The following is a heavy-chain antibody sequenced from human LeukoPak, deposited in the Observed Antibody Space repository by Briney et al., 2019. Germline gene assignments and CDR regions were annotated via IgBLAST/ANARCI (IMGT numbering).Heavy chain of an antibody. Sequence: SVRVSCKASGGTFSSYAISWVRQAPGQGLEWMGGIIPIFGTANYAQKFQGRVTITADESTSTAYMELSSLRSEDTAVYYCAREGRCSSTSCSFDYWGQGTLVTVSS. CDR3: AREGRCSSTSCSFDY. J-gene: IGHJ4*02. D-gene: IGHD2-2*01. CDR2: IIPIFGTA. V-gene: IGHV1-69*13. CDR1: GGTFSSYA.